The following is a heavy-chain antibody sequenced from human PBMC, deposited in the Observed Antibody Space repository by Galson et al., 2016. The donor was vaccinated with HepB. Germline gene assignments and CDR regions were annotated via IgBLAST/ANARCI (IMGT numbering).Heavy chain of an antibody. Sequence: SVKVSCKASGYTFTSFYMHWVRQAPGQGLEWMGVITPSGRSTSYAQNFQGRVTMTSDTSTSTVYMELSSLRSEDTAMYYCASLHLRDTATEQFFDFWGQGTLVTVSS. CDR3: ASLHLRDTATEQFFDF. V-gene: IGHV1-46*01. J-gene: IGHJ4*02. CDR1: GYTFTSFY. D-gene: IGHD5-18*01. CDR2: ITPSGRST.